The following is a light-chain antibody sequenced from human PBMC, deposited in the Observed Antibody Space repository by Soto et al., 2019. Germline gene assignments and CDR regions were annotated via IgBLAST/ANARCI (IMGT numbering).Light chain of an antibody. Sequence: EIVLTQSPGTLSLSPGQRATLSCRASQRLSASDIAWYQQKRGQAPRFLIYGASSRATGIQDRFSGSGSGTDFTLTISRLEPEDFAVYYCKQYGRSPTTFGQGTKVDIK. V-gene: IGKV3-20*01. J-gene: IGKJ1*01. CDR3: KQYGRSPTT. CDR1: QRLSASD. CDR2: GAS.